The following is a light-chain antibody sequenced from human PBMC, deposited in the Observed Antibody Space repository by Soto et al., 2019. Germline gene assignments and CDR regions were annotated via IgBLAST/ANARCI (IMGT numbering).Light chain of an antibody. J-gene: IGKJ4*02. V-gene: IGKV1-5*01. CDR3: QQYNTYVLT. CDR2: DAS. Sequence: DIQMTQSPSTLSASVGDRVSITCRASQSVGNSLAWYQQRPGKAPKLLIFDASTLESGVPSKFSGSGSDTEFTFTISSLQPDDSATYYCQQYNTYVLTFGGGTKVEIK. CDR1: QSVGNS.